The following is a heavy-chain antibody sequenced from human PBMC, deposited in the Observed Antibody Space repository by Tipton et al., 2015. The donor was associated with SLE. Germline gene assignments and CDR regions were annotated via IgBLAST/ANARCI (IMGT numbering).Heavy chain of an antibody. D-gene: IGHD5-18*01. CDR3: ARVRVDTAMGVFDF. Sequence: QLVQSGVEVKKPGAPVRVSCKASGYTLTTYGISWVRQAPGQGLEWMGWISTYNGNTNYAQKLQGRVTMTSDTSTSTAYMELRSLRSDDTAIYYCARVRVDTAMGVFDFWGQGTLVTVSS. V-gene: IGHV1-18*01. J-gene: IGHJ4*02. CDR1: GYTLTTYG. CDR2: ISTYNGNT.